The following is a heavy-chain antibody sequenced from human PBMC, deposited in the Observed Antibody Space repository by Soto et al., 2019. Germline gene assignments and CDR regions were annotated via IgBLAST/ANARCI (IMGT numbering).Heavy chain of an antibody. CDR2: INAGNGNT. Sequence: ASVKVSCKASGYTFTSYAMHWVRQAPGQRLEWMGWINAGNGNTKYSQKFQGRVTITRDTSASTAYMELSSLRSEDTAVYYCARYMRSNGWFDPWGQGTLVTVSS. D-gene: IGHD4-4*01. CDR1: GYTFTSYA. J-gene: IGHJ5*02. CDR3: ARYMRSNGWFDP. V-gene: IGHV1-3*01.